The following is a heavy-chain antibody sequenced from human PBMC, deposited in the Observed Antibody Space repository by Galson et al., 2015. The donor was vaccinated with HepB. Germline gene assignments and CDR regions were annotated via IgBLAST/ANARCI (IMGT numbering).Heavy chain of an antibody. CDR2: IYYSGST. J-gene: IGHJ3*02. V-gene: IGHV4-59*01. Sequence: LSLTCTVSGGTISSYYWSWIRQPPGKGLEWIGYIYYSGSTNYNPSLKSRVTISVDTSKNQFSLKLSSVTAADTAVYYCARDKLVRGYDFWSGHHDAFDIWGQGTMVTVSS. CDR1: GGTISSYY. CDR3: ARDKLVRGYDFWSGHHDAFDI. D-gene: IGHD3-3*01.